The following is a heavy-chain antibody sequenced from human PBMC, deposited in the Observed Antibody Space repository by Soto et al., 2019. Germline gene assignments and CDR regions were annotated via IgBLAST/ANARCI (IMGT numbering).Heavy chain of an antibody. V-gene: IGHV3-49*03. Sequence: GGSLRLSCTASGFTFGDYAMSWFRQAPGKGLEWVGFIRSKAYGGTTEYAASVKGRFTISRDDSKSIAYLQMNSLKTEDTAVYYCTYSSYYYGSGGYYPRSPWGQGTLVTVSS. CDR1: GFTFGDYA. J-gene: IGHJ5*02. D-gene: IGHD3-10*01. CDR3: TYSSYYYGSGGYYPRSP. CDR2: IRSKAYGGTT.